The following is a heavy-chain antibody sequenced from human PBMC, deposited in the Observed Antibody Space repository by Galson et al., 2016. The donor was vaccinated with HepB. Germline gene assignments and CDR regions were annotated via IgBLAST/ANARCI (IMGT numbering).Heavy chain of an antibody. CDR2: ISYDGNNK. V-gene: IGHV3-30*18. CDR1: GFSFSNHG. Sequence: SLRLSCAASGFSFSNHGMHWVRQAPGKGLERVAFISYDGNNKYYADSVKGRFTISRGNSKNTLFLQMNSLRAEDTAVYYCAKDLRGYYDFLFGMDVWGQGTTVTVSS. J-gene: IGHJ6*02. D-gene: IGHD3-3*01. CDR3: AKDLRGYYDFLFGMDV.